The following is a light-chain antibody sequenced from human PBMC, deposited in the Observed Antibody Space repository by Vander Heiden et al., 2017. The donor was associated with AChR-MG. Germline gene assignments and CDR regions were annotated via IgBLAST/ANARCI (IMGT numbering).Light chain of an antibody. CDR3: MIWHSSAWV. J-gene: IGLJ3*02. V-gene: IGLV5-45*03. CDR2: YRSDPDK. Sequence: QAVLTQPSSLSPSPGASDSHNCTLHSGVKVGAYKIYCYQQNSWSPPQFLLNYRSDPDKQQGSGGRNRFSGSKDATANAGILLISGLQPEDEADYYGMIWHSSAWVFGGGTKLTVL. CDR1: SGVKVGAYK.